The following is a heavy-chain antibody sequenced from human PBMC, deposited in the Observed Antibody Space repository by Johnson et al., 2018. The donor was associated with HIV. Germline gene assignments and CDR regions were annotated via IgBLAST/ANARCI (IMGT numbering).Heavy chain of an antibody. CDR2: MWYDGSNK. J-gene: IGHJ3*02. V-gene: IGHV3-33*06. D-gene: IGHD5-24*01. Sequence: QVQLVESGGGVVQPGGSLRLSCVASGFTFSSYGMHWVRQAPGKGLEWVAVMWYDGSNKYYADSVKGRFTISRDNSKNTLYLQMNSLRAEDTAVYYCAKDRSRLHDAFDIWGQGTMVTVSS. CDR1: GFTFSSYG. CDR3: AKDRSRLHDAFDI.